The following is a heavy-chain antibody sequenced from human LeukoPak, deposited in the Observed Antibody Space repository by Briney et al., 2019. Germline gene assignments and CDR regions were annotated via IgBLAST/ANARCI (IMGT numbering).Heavy chain of an antibody. CDR1: GGTFNSYA. Sequence: SVKVSCKASGGTFNSYAISWVRQAPGQELEWMGGIMPLFGTANYAQEFQGRVTFTTDESASTAYMEVSSPRSEDTAVYYCASGSLGDGYGVGDYYQYMDVWGKGTTVTVSS. CDR2: IMPLFGTA. V-gene: IGHV1-69*05. D-gene: IGHD5-24*01. CDR3: ASGSLGDGYGVGDYYQYMDV. J-gene: IGHJ6*03.